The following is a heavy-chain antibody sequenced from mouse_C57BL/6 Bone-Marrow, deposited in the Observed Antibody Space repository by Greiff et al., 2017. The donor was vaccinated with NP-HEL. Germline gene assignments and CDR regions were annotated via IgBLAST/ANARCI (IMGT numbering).Heavy chain of an antibody. D-gene: IGHD1-1*02. V-gene: IGHV14-4*01. CDR3: TTWWDWCAY. J-gene: IGHJ3*01. CDR2: IDPENGDT. Sequence: VQLQQSGAELVRPGASVKLSCTASGFNIKDDYMHWVKQRPEQGLEWIGWIDPENGDTEYASKFQGKATITADTSSNTAYLQLSSLTSEDTAVYYCTTWWDWCAYWGQGTLVTVSA. CDR1: GFNIKDDY.